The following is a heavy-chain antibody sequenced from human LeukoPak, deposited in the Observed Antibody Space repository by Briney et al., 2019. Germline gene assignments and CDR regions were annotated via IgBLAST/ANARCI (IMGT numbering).Heavy chain of an antibody. CDR3: ARGALAAY. CDR1: GGSFSGYY. J-gene: IGHJ4*02. D-gene: IGHD6-19*01. Sequence: PSETLSLTCAVYGGSFSGYYWCWIRQPPGKGLEWIGEINHSGSTNYNPSLKSRVTISVDTSKNQFSLKLSSVTAADTAVYYCARGALAAYWGQGTLVTVSS. CDR2: INHSGST. V-gene: IGHV4-34*01.